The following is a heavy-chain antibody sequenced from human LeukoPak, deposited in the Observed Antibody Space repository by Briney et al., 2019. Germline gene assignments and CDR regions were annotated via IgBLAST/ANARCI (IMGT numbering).Heavy chain of an antibody. CDR2: IWSDGSDK. CDR3: VKDAQRGFDYSNSLQN. D-gene: IGHD4-11*01. V-gene: IGHV3-33*06. CDR1: GFTFSHYG. J-gene: IGHJ1*01. Sequence: GGSLRLPCAASGFTFSHYGMHWVRQAPGAGLEWVAVIWSDGSDKYYAKSVKGRFTISRDNSKNSLFLQMNSLRAEDTAVYYCVKDAQRGFDYSNSLQNWGQGILVTVSS.